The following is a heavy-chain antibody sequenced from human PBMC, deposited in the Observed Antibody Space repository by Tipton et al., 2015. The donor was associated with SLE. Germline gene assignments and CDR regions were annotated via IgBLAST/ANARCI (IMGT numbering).Heavy chain of an antibody. Sequence: GSLRLSCAASGFTFSSYWMTWVRQAPGKGLEWMANIKEDGSEKYYVDSVKGRFTISRDNSKNTLYLQMNSLRAEDTAVYYCAKAISPIAAVDYWGQGTLVTVSS. CDR2: IKEDGSEK. CDR3: AKAISPIAAVDY. V-gene: IGHV3-7*01. D-gene: IGHD6-13*01. J-gene: IGHJ4*02. CDR1: GFTFSSYW.